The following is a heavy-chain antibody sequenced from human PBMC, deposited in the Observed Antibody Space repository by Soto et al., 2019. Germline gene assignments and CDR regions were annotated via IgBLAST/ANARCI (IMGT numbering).Heavy chain of an antibody. CDR1: GFTFSSYA. Sequence: PGGSLRLSCAASGFTFSSYAMSWVRQAPGKGLEWVSAISGSGGSTYYADSVKGRFTISRDNSKNTLYLQMNSLRAEDTAVYYCAKDPLYSSSPNWFDPWGQGXLVTVYS. V-gene: IGHV3-23*01. CDR3: AKDPLYSSSPNWFDP. CDR2: ISGSGGST. J-gene: IGHJ5*02. D-gene: IGHD6-13*01.